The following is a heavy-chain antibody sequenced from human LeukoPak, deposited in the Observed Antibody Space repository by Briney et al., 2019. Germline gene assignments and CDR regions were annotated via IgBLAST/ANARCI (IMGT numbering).Heavy chain of an antibody. V-gene: IGHV3-53*01. CDR3: ARGMISISQPLYFDY. CDR2: IYSGGRT. CDR1: GFTVSSDY. J-gene: IGHJ4*02. Sequence: PGGSLRLSCAASGFTVSSDYMSWVRQAPGKGLEWVSVIYSGGRTYYADSVKGRFTISRDNSKNTLFLQMNSLRAEDTAVYYCARGMISISQPLYFDYWGQGTLSPSPQ. D-gene: IGHD3-9*01.